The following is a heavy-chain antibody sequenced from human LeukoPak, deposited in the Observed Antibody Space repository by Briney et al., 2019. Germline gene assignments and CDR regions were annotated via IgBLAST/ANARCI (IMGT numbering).Heavy chain of an antibody. V-gene: IGHV3-30*18. Sequence: PGGSLRLSCAASGFTFSRYGMHWVRQAPGKGLEWVTVISYDGSNKYYADSVKGRFTISRDNSKNTLYLQMNSLRAEDTAVYYCAKDFGGIVVVTAIEGFDYWGQGTLVTVSS. CDR1: GFTFSRYG. CDR3: AKDFGGIVVVTAIEGFDY. CDR2: ISYDGSNK. J-gene: IGHJ4*02. D-gene: IGHD2-21*02.